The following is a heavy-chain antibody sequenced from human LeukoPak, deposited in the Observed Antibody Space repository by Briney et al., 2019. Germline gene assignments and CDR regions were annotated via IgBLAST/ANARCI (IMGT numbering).Heavy chain of an antibody. V-gene: IGHV3-23*01. CDR1: AYTYSSDG. CDR2: SSGSGGST. Sequence: PGESLRLSCAASAYTYSSDGMSWVRQAPGKRLEWVSASSGSGGSTYYAESVKVRFTISRDTSKNTLYLQINSLRAEDTAFYSCARGAARMIEIATIISFEYWGQGTLVTVSS. D-gene: IGHD5-24*01. CDR3: ARGAARMIEIATIISFEY. J-gene: IGHJ4*02.